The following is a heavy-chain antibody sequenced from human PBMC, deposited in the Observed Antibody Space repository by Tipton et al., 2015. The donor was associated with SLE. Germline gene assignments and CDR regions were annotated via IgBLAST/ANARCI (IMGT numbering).Heavy chain of an antibody. Sequence: SLRLSCAASGFTFSSHAMHWVRQAPGMGLEWVAVISYAGTNKYHAGSVKGRFTISRNNSKNTLDLQMNGLRAEDTAVYYCARGLTSSNALFYFDYWGQGTLVTVSS. D-gene: IGHD4-11*01. V-gene: IGHV3-30*04. CDR2: ISYAGTNK. CDR1: GFTFSSHA. J-gene: IGHJ4*02. CDR3: ARGLTSSNALFYFDY.